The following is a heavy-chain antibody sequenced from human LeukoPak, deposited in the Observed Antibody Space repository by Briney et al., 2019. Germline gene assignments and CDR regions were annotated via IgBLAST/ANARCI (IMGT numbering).Heavy chain of an antibody. CDR3: AGDYYNSSVYYFDY. D-gene: IGHD3-22*01. V-gene: IGHV4-4*07. CDR1: GGSISSYY. J-gene: IGHJ4*02. CDR2: IYTSGST. Sequence: SETLSLTCTVSGGSISSYYWSWIRQPAGKGLEWIGRIYTSGSTNYNPSLKSRVTMSVDTSKNQFSLKLSSVTAAATAGYYCAGDYYNSSVYYFDYWGQETLVTVSS.